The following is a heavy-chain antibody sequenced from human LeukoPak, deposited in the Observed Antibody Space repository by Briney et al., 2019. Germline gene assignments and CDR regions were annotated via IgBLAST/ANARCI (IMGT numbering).Heavy chain of an antibody. Sequence: GRSLRLSCAVSGFIFNNYDMHWVRQAQGKGLEWVAVICCIGSNNKYTNSVKGRFSVSRDNSKNTLYVQMNSLRAEDTAVYYCAKALRTSMVRGVIMPGGVDYWGQGTLVTVS. CDR3: AKALRTSMVRGVIMPGGVDY. J-gene: IGHJ4*02. CDR2: ICCIGSNN. V-gene: IGHV3-30*18. D-gene: IGHD3-10*01. CDR1: GFIFNNYD.